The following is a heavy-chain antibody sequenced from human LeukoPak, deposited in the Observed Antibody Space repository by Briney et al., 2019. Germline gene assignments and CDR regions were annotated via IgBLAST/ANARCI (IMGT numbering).Heavy chain of an antibody. CDR1: GESVSSNSAA. CDR2: TYYRSKWYN. D-gene: IGHD6-13*01. J-gene: IGHJ5*02. Sequence: ASQTLSLTCAISGESVSSNSAAWDWIRHSPWGGLGWLGRTYYRSKWYNDYAVSVKSRITINPDTSKNQFSLQLNSVTPEDTAVYYCARVGRAGPDWFDPWGQGTLVTVSS. CDR3: ARVGRAGPDWFDP. V-gene: IGHV6-1*01.